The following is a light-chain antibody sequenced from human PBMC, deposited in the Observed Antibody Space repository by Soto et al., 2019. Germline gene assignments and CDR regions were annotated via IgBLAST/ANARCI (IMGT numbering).Light chain of an antibody. J-gene: IGKJ4*01. CDR2: GAS. V-gene: IGKV3-20*01. CDR1: QSVSSSY. Sequence: EIVLTQSPGTLSLSPGERATLSCRASQSVSSSYLAWYQQKPGQAPRLLIYGASSRATGIPDRFSGSGSGTDSTLTISRLEPEDFAVYYCQQYGSSRPLTFGGGTKVEIK. CDR3: QQYGSSRPLT.